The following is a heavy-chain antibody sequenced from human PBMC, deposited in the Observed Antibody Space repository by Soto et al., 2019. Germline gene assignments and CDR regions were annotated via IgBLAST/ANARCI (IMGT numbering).Heavy chain of an antibody. CDR3: ARGLAYDILTGYPLTVPFDP. J-gene: IGHJ5*02. CDR2: INHSGST. V-gene: IGHV4-34*01. D-gene: IGHD3-9*01. CDR1: GGSFSGYY. Sequence: SETLSLTCAVYGGSFSGYYWSWIRQPPGKGLEWIGEINHSGSTNYNPSLKSPVTISVDTSKNQFSLKLSSVTAADTAVYYCARGLAYDILTGYPLTVPFDPWGQGTLVTVSS.